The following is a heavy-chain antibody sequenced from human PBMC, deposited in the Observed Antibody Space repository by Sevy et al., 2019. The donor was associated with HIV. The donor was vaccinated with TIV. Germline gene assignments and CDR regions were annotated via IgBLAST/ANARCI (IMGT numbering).Heavy chain of an antibody. CDR2: IYYNGNT. V-gene: IGHV4-59*11. Sequence: SETLSLTCTVSGGSITSLYWGWIRQPPGKGLEWIANIYYNGNTNYNPSLKSRVTISLETSKNQFSLRLSSMTAADTAIYYGAGENAWGRGYSWGQGTLVTVSS. D-gene: IGHD1-26*01. CDR1: GGSITSLY. CDR3: AGENAWGRGYS. J-gene: IGHJ4*02.